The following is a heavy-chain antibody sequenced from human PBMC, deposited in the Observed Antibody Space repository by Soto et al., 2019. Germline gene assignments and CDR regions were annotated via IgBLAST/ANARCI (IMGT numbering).Heavy chain of an antibody. V-gene: IGHV4-59*01. CDR2: IHNSGNT. J-gene: IGHJ5*02. CDR1: GGSISSDY. Sequence: LCRTCSDSGGSISSDYWGWIRRPPGKGLEWVGYIHNSGNTNCHPSLKSRVTMSIDTSKNQFSLRLTSVTAADTAVYYCARANWNDVGWFGPWGQGTLVTLSS. CDR3: ARANWNDVGWFGP. D-gene: IGHD1-1*01.